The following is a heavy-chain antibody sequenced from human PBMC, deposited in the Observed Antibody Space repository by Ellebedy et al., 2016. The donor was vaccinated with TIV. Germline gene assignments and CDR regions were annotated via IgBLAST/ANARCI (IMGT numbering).Heavy chain of an antibody. CDR1: GFTFSSYG. Sequence: GGSLRLXXAASGFTFSSYGMHWVRQAPGKGLEWVAVISYDGSNKYYADSVKGRFTISRDNSKNTLYLQMNSLRAEDTAVYYCAKEILGGLGELSPMDVWGQGTTVTVSS. V-gene: IGHV3-30*18. CDR3: AKEILGGLGELSPMDV. J-gene: IGHJ6*02. D-gene: IGHD3-10*01. CDR2: ISYDGSNK.